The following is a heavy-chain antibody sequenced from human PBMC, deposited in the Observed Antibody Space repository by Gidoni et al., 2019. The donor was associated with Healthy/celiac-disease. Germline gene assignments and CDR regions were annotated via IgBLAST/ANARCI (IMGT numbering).Heavy chain of an antibody. Sequence: QLQLQESGPGLVKPSETLSLTCTVSGGSISSSSYYWGWIRQPPGKGLEWIGSIYYSGSTYYNPSLKSRVTISVDTSKNQFSLKLSSVTAADTAVYYCARLNRGDWLLRYYYYMDVWGKGTTVTVSS. CDR3: ARLNRGDWLLRYYYYMDV. CDR2: IYYSGST. J-gene: IGHJ6*03. D-gene: IGHD3-9*01. CDR1: GGSISSSSYY. V-gene: IGHV4-39*01.